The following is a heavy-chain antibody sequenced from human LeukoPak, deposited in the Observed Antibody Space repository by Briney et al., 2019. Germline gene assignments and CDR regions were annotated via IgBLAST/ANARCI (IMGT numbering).Heavy chain of an antibody. J-gene: IGHJ3*02. CDR3: ARDRTVAGIEAFDI. CDR2: INTKTGNP. V-gene: IGHV7-4-1*02. D-gene: IGHD6-19*01. Sequence: ASVKVSCKASGYTFTRDAMNWVRQAPGQGLEWMGWINTKTGNPTYAQGFTGRLVFSLDTSVSTAFLQISSLKAEDTAVYYCARDRTVAGIEAFDIWGQGTMVTVSS. CDR1: GYTFTRDA.